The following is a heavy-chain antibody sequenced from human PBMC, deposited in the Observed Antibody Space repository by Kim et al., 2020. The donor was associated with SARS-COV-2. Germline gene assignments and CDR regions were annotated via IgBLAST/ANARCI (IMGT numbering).Heavy chain of an antibody. CDR3: ARIARFGESDYFDY. CDR1: GFTFSSYS. V-gene: IGHV3-21*01. J-gene: IGHJ4*02. D-gene: IGHD3-10*01. CDR2: ISSSSSYI. Sequence: GGSLRLSCAASGFTFSSYSMNWVRQAPGKGLEWVSSISSSSSYIYYADSVKGLFTISRDNAKNSLYLQMNSLRAEDTAVYYCARIARFGESDYFDYWGQGTLVTVSS.